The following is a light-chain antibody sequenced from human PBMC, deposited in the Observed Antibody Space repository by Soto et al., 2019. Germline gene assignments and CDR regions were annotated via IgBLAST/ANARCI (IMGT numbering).Light chain of an antibody. CDR1: SSDVGAYNY. Sequence: QSVLTQPASVSGSPGQSITISCTGTSSDVGAYNYVSWYQQHPDKAPKLMIYEVSYRPSGVSNRFSGSTSGNTASLTISGLQAEDEADYYCSSYTSSSTYVFGTGTQLTVL. CDR3: SSYTSSSTYV. CDR2: EVS. V-gene: IGLV2-14*01. J-gene: IGLJ1*01.